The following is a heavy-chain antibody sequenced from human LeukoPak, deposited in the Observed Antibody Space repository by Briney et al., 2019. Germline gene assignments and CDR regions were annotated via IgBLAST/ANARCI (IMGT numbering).Heavy chain of an antibody. J-gene: IGHJ4*02. CDR2: IKPDGSEK. D-gene: IGHD3-10*01. CDR1: GFTFSSYW. V-gene: IGHV3-7*01. Sequence: GGSLRLSCAASGFTFSSYWMSWVRQSPGKWLEWVANIKPDGSEKYYVDSVKGRFTISRDNARNALFLEMNSLRAEDTAVYYCARERMYSGSGSTFPYYDYWGQGTLVIVSS. CDR3: ARERMYSGSGSTFPYYDY.